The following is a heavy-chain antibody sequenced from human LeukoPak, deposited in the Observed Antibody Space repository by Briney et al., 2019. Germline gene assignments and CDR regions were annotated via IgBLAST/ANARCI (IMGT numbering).Heavy chain of an antibody. V-gene: IGHV3-30-3*01. D-gene: IGHD3-3*01. Sequence: LRLSXXXXXXTFXXXVMHWVRQTPGKGLEWVAILSSDGVDKRYADSVQGRFTVSRDNFKNTLYLQMNSLRAEDTAIYYCARDPGTIFDVLNYHFDNWGQGTLVTVSS. CDR2: LSSDGVDK. J-gene: IGHJ4*02. CDR1: XXTFXXXV. CDR3: ARDPGTIFDVLNYHFDN.